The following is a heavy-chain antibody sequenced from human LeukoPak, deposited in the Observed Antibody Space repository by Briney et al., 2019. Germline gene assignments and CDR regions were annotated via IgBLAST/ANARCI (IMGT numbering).Heavy chain of an antibody. CDR2: IWYDGSNK. CDR1: GFTFSSYG. V-gene: IGHV3-33*06. J-gene: IGHJ4*02. D-gene: IGHD3-22*01. CDR3: AKDGDYYDSSGYLNY. Sequence: GRSLRLSCAASGFTFSSYGMHWVRQAPGKGLEWVAVIWYDGSNKYYADSVKGRFTISRDNSKNTLYLQMNSLRAEDTAVYYCAKDGDYYDSSGYLNYWGQGTLVTVS.